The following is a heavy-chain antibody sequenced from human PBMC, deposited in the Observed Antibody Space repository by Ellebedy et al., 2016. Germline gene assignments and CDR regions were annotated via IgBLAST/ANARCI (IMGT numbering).Heavy chain of an antibody. D-gene: IGHD1-26*01. J-gene: IGHJ4*02. CDR2: ISAGSDTT. V-gene: IGHV3-23*01. CDR1: GITFSDFF. Sequence: GESLKISXAVSGITFSDFFMSWVRQAPGKGLEWVSTISAGSDTTRLADSVKGRFTISRDSSKNSLYLQMNSLRAGDTAVYYCAKDGGSWYFDYWGQGTLVTVSS. CDR3: AKDGGSWYFDY.